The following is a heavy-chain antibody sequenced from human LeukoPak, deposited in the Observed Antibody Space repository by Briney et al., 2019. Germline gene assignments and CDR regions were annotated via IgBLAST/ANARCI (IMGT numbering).Heavy chain of an antibody. CDR1: GFTFSNYA. V-gene: IGHV3-23*01. J-gene: IGHJ4*02. D-gene: IGHD2/OR15-2a*01. CDR3: VRDVPKQNFDF. Sequence: PGGSLRLSCAASGFTFSNYAMSWVRQAPGKGLEWVSNIRGSGDTTFYAESVKGRFSISRDNAKKTLYLQMNSLRIEDTAVYYCVRDVPKQNFDFWGQGVLVTVSS. CDR2: IRGSGDTT.